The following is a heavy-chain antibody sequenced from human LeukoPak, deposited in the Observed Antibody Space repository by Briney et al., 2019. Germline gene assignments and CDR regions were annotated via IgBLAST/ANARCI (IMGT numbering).Heavy chain of an antibody. CDR1: GGSFSGYY. D-gene: IGHD3-3*01. CDR2: INHSGST. CDR3: ARYYDFWSGSHDAFDI. J-gene: IGHJ3*02. Sequence: PSETLSLTCAVYGGSFSGYYWSWIRQPPGKGLEWIGEINHSGSTNYNPSLKSRVTISVDTSKNQFSLKLSSVTAADTAVYYCARYYDFWSGSHDAFDIWAKGQWSPSLQ. V-gene: IGHV4-34*01.